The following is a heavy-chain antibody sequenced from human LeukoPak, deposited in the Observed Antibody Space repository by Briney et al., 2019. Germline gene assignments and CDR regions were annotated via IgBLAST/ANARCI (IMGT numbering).Heavy chain of an antibody. CDR2: ISSSGSTI. Sequence: GGSLGLSCAASGFTFSDYYMSWIRQAPGKGLEWVSYISSSGSTIYYADSVKGRFTISRDNSKNTLYLQMNSLRAEDTAVYYCAREAAAAGLDFDYWGQGTLVTVSS. CDR1: GFTFSDYY. V-gene: IGHV3-11*01. D-gene: IGHD6-13*01. J-gene: IGHJ4*02. CDR3: AREAAAAGLDFDY.